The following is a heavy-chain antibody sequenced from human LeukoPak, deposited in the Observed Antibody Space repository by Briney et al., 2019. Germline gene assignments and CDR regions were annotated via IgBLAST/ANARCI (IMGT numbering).Heavy chain of an antibody. CDR3: ERAMRYCSGGSCPDAFDI. J-gene: IGHJ3*02. D-gene: IGHD2-15*01. Sequence: SETLSLTSTVSGGSISSVGYYWSWIRQHPGKGLEGIGYIYYSGSTYYNPSLKSRVTMSVDTSKNQFSRKVSSVTAADTAVYYCERAMRYCSGGSCPDAFDIWGQGTMVTVSS. CDR2: IYYSGST. V-gene: IGHV4-31*03. CDR1: GGSISSVGYY.